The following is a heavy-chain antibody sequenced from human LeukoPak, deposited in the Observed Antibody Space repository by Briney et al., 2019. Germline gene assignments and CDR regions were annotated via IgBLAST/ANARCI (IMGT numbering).Heavy chain of an antibody. CDR1: GFTFSSYS. J-gene: IGHJ4*02. CDR3: ARDGGVMTTVQQFDY. Sequence: GGSLRLSCAASGFTFSSYSMNWVRQAPGKGLEWVSSISSSSSYIYYADSVKGRFTISRDNAKNSLYLQMNSLRAEDTAVYYCARDGGVMTTVQQFDYWGQGTLVTVSS. D-gene: IGHD4-11*01. CDR2: ISSSSSYI. V-gene: IGHV3-21*01.